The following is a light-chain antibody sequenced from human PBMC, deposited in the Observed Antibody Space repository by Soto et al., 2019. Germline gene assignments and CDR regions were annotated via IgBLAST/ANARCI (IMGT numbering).Light chain of an antibody. CDR1: QSVSSTY. Sequence: IVLTQSPGTLSLSPGERATLSCRASQSVSSTYIAWYQQNPGQAPRLLIYGASIRATGIPDRFSGSGSGTDFTLTISRLEPEDFAVYFCQQYGRSPPFTFGQGTKVEIK. V-gene: IGKV3-20*01. CDR3: QQYGRSPPFT. J-gene: IGKJ2*01. CDR2: GAS.